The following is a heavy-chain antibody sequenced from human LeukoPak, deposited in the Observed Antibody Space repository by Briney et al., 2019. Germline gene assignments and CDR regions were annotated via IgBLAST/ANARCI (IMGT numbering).Heavy chain of an antibody. Sequence: ASVKVSCKASGYTFTSYGISWVRQAPGQGLGWMGWISAYNGNTNYAQKLQGRVTMTTDASTSTAYMELRSLRSDDTAVYYCARVDDYYDSSGYFWTFGGYYFDYWGQGTLVTVSS. CDR1: GYTFTSYG. CDR3: ARVDDYYDSSGYFWTFGGYYFDY. D-gene: IGHD3-22*01. CDR2: ISAYNGNT. V-gene: IGHV1-18*01. J-gene: IGHJ4*02.